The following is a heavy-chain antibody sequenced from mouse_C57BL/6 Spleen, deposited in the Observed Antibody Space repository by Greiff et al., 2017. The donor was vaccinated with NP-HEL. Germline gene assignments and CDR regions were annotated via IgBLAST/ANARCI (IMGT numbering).Heavy chain of an antibody. J-gene: IGHJ2*01. CDR1: GFTFSDYG. Sequence: EVKLVESGGGLVKPGGSLKLSCAASGFTFSDYGMHWVRQAPEKGLEWVAYISSGSSTIYYADTVKGRFTISRDNAKNTLFLQMNSLRSEDTAMYYCARSYSNYPYYFDYWGQGTTLTVSS. V-gene: IGHV5-17*01. CDR2: ISSGSSTI. CDR3: ARSYSNYPYYFDY. D-gene: IGHD2-5*01.